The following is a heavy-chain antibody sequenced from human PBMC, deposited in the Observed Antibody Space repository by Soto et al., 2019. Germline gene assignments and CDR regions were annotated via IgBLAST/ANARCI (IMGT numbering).Heavy chain of an antibody. CDR1: GYTFTSYG. V-gene: IGHV1-18*01. CDR2: ISAYNGNT. CDR3: ARPDSSGWYGY. J-gene: IGHJ4*02. Sequence: ASVKVSCKASGYTFTSYGISWVRQAPVQGLEWMGWISAYNGNTNHAQKLQGRVNMTTDTSTSTAYMELRSLRSDDTAVYYCARPDSSGWYGYWGQGTLVTVSS. D-gene: IGHD6-19*01.